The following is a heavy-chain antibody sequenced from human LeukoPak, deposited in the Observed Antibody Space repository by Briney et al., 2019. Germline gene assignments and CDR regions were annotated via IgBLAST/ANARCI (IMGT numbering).Heavy chain of an antibody. D-gene: IGHD5-18*01. Sequence: KPSETLSLTCAVYVGSFSGYYWNWIRQPPGKGLEWIGEINHSGSTNYNPSLKSRVTISVDTSENQFSLKLSSVTAADTAVYYCASGYSYGYNALDYWGQGTLVTVSS. CDR2: INHSGST. J-gene: IGHJ4*02. CDR3: ASGYSYGYNALDY. V-gene: IGHV4-34*01. CDR1: VGSFSGYY.